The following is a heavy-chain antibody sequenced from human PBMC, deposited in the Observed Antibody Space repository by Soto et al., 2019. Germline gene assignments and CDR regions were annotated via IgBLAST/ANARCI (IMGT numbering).Heavy chain of an antibody. CDR1: GYSFTSYY. D-gene: IGHD5-12*01. Sequence: ASVKVSCKASGYSFTSYYLHWVRQAPGQGLEWMGVLNPVGGGATYAQKFQGRVTMTRDTSTPTVYMELSSLGSEDTAMYYCARGYSRQPREYWGQGTLVTVSS. CDR2: LNPVGGGA. J-gene: IGHJ4*02. V-gene: IGHV1-46*01. CDR3: ARGYSRQPREY.